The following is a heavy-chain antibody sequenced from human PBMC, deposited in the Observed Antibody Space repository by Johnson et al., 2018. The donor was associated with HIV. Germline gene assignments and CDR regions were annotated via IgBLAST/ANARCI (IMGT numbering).Heavy chain of an antibody. CDR1: GFTFSNYG. CDR3: AELPGFGDYDDGALDI. CDR2: ISYDGSNK. Sequence: QVQLVESGGGLVNPGGSLRLSCAASGFTFSNYGMHWVRQTPGKGLEWVAVISYDGSNKYYADSVKGRFTISRDNSKNTLYLQMNSLRAEDTAVYYCAELPGFGDYDDGALDIWGQGTMVTVAS. D-gene: IGHD4-17*01. V-gene: IGHV3-30*19. J-gene: IGHJ3*02.